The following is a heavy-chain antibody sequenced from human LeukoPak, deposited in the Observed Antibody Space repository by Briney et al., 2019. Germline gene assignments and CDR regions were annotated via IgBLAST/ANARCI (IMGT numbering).Heavy chain of an antibody. V-gene: IGHV3-7*01. D-gene: IGHD4-17*01. Sequence: GGSLRLSCAASGFTFSTYWMGWVRLAPGKGLEWVAFIKEDGSMKYYVDSVKGRFTISRDNAQNSLYLQMNNLRVEDTAVYYCARAQTYGDSRLLLDYWGQGTLVTVSS. CDR2: IKEDGSMK. J-gene: IGHJ4*02. CDR1: GFTFSTYW. CDR3: ARAQTYGDSRLLLDY.